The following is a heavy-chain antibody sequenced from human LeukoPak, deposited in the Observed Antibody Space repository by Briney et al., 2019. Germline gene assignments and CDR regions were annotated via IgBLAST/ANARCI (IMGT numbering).Heavy chain of an antibody. CDR1: GFTFSSYS. J-gene: IGHJ6*03. V-gene: IGHV3-21*01. D-gene: IGHD3-10*01. Sequence: GGSLRLSCAASGFTFSSYSMNWVRQAPGKGLEWVSSISSSSRYIYYADSVKGRFTISRDNAKNSLYLQMNSLRAEDTAVYYCASLPGRFGDPYYYYYMDVWGKGTTVTVSS. CDR3: ASLPGRFGDPYYYYYMDV. CDR2: ISSSSRYI.